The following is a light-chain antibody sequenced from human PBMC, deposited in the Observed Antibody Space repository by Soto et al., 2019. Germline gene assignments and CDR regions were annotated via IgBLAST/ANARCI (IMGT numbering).Light chain of an antibody. CDR1: QSVSSN. J-gene: IGKJ2*01. V-gene: IGKV3-15*01. CDR3: QKYNNWPPDLT. CDR2: GAS. Sequence: EIVMTQSPATLSVSPGERATLSCRASQSVSSNLAWYQQKPGQAPRLLIYGASTRATGIPARFSGRGSGTEFTLTISSLQSEDFAVYYCQKYNNWPPDLTFGQGTKLEIK.